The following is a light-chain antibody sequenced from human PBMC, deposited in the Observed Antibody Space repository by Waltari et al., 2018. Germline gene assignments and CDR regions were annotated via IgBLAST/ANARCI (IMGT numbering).Light chain of an antibody. J-gene: IGKJ5*01. V-gene: IGKV3-15*01. CDR1: QGISTN. Sequence: ETLLKQSPATLSVSPGERVILSCRASQGISTNLAWYQQKPGQAPRLLIYGASTRATGSQARFSGSGSETEFTLTISSMQSEDFAVYYCQQYNDWPPITFGQGTRLDI. CDR2: GAS. CDR3: QQYNDWPPIT.